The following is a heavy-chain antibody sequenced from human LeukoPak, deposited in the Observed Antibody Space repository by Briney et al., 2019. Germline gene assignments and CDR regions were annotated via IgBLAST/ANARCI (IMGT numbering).Heavy chain of an antibody. CDR2: INPNGGIA. CDR3: ARDYKYYYGSTSDYPFDY. J-gene: IGHJ4*02. D-gene: IGHD3-10*01. CDR1: GYSFTKYS. Sequence: ASVKVSCKASGYSFTKYSINWVRQAPGQGLEWVGIINPNGGIARYAQKFQGRVTLTRDTSTSTVYMELNSLRSEDTAVFYCARDYKYYYGSTSDYPFDYWGQGTLVTVSS. V-gene: IGHV1-46*01.